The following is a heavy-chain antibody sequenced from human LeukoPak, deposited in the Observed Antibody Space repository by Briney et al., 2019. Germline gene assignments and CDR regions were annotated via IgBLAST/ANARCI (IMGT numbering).Heavy chain of an antibody. CDR3: AKGDSSSWVQYFDY. CDR2: ISAVGDIR. CDR1: GFTFSSYA. D-gene: IGHD6-13*01. Sequence: GGSLRLSCAASGFTFSSYAMTWVRQAPGKGLEWVSAISAVGDIRNNADSVKGRFTISRDNSKNTLYLQMNSLRADDTAVYYCAKGDSSSWVQYFDYWGQGTLVTVSS. V-gene: IGHV3-23*01. J-gene: IGHJ4*02.